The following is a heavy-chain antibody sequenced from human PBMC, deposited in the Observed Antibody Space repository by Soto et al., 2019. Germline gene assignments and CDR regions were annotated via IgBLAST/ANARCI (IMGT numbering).Heavy chain of an antibody. CDR1: GGTFSSYA. Sequence: YVKLSCNASGGTFSSYAISWVRQAPGQWLEWMGGIIPIFGTANYAQKFQGRVTITADKSTSTAYMELSSLRSEDTAVYYCARQGDGYNSTFDYWGQGTLVTVSS. J-gene: IGHJ4*02. CDR3: ARQGDGYNSTFDY. CDR2: IIPIFGTA. D-gene: IGHD5-12*01. V-gene: IGHV1-69*06.